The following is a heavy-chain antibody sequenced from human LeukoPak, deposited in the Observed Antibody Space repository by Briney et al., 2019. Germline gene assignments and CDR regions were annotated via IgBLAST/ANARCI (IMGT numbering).Heavy chain of an antibody. Sequence: ASVKVSCKASGYTFTSYDINWVRQATGQGLEWMGWXXXNSGNTGYAQKFQGRVTMTRNTSISTAYMELSSLRSEDTAVYYCARGNIVVAGYYYYGMDVWGQGTTVTVSS. CDR3: ARGNIVVAGYYYYGMDV. D-gene: IGHD2-2*01. CDR2: XXXNSGNT. V-gene: IGHV1-8*01. CDR1: GYTFTSYD. J-gene: IGHJ6*02.